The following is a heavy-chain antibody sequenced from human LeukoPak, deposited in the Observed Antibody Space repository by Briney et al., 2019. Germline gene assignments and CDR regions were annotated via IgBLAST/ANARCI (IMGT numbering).Heavy chain of an antibody. Sequence: GGSLRLSCAASGFTFSIYSMNWVRQAPGKGLEWVSYISDSSSFIYYADSVRGRITISRDNAKHSLYLQMNSLRAEDTAVYYCARDSGYDSGGWRYYYIDVWGKGTTVTVSS. D-gene: IGHD5-12*01. CDR3: ARDSGYDSGGWRYYYIDV. V-gene: IGHV3-48*01. CDR2: ISDSSSFI. J-gene: IGHJ6*03. CDR1: GFTFSIYS.